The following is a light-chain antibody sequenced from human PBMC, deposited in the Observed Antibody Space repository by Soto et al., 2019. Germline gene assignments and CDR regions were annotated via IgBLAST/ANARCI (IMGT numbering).Light chain of an antibody. CDR3: MQATRFSWT. V-gene: IGKV2-24*01. Sequence: DIVMTQTPLSSPVTLGQPASISCRSSESLVHSDGNTYLSWLHQRPGQPPRLLIYKISKRLPGVPERISGSGAGTEFTLKISMLEAEDVGIYYCMQATRFSWTFGQGTKVEI. J-gene: IGKJ1*01. CDR1: ESLVHSDGNTY. CDR2: KIS.